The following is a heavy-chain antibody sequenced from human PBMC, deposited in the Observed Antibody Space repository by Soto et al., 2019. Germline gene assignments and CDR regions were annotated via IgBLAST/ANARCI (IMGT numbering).Heavy chain of an antibody. D-gene: IGHD2-8*02. Sequence: SETLSLTCAVYGGSFSGYYWTWTRQPPGTGLEWIGEINHSGSTNYNPSLKSRVTISVDTSKNQFSLKLTSVTAADTAVYYCARDKITGLFDYWGQGTRVTVSS. CDR1: GGSFSGYY. J-gene: IGHJ4*02. V-gene: IGHV4-34*01. CDR2: INHSGST. CDR3: ARDKITGLFDY.